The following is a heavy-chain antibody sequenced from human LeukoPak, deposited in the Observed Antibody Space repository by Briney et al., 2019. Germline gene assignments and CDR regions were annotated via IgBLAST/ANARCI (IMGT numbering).Heavy chain of an antibody. CDR1: GGSVSSGSHY. Sequence: SETLSLTCTVSGGSVSSGSHYWSWIRQPAGKGLEWIGRFYTSGSTNYNPSLNSRVTISVDTSKNQFSLNLSSVTAADTAVYYCASHDPYWYFDLWGRGTLVTVSS. CDR2: FYTSGST. J-gene: IGHJ2*01. V-gene: IGHV4-61*02. CDR3: ASHDPYWYFDL. D-gene: IGHD1-1*01.